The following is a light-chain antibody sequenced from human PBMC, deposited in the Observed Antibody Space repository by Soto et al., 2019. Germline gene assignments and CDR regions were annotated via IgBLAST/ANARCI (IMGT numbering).Light chain of an antibody. CDR2: DAS. Sequence: EIVLTQSPATLSLSPGERATLSCRASQSVSRYLAWYQQKPGQAPRLLIYDASNRATGIPARFSGSGSGTGFTPTISSLEPEDFSVYYCQQRSDWPSTFGGGTKVQIK. J-gene: IGKJ4*01. CDR1: QSVSRY. V-gene: IGKV3-11*01. CDR3: QQRSDWPST.